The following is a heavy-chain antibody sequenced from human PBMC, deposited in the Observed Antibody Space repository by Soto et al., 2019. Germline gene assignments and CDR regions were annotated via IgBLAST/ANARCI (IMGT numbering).Heavy chain of an antibody. CDR2: IYPGDSDT. J-gene: IGHJ6*02. D-gene: IGHD6-19*01. CDR1: GYSFTSYW. V-gene: IGHV5-51*01. Sequence: LGESLKISCKGSGYSFTSYWIGWVRQMPGKGLEWMGIIYPGDSDTRYSPSFQGQVTISADRSISTAYLQWSSLKASDTAMYYCARRRGGSGWYRSHYYYGMDVWGQGTTVTVSS. CDR3: ARRRGGSGWYRSHYYYGMDV.